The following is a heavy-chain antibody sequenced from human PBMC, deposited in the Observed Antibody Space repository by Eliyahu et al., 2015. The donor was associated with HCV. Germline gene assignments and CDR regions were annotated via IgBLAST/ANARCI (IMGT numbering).Heavy chain of an antibody. Sequence: EVQLVESGGGLVQPGGSXRLXCAASGFTXSSYWMXXVRQTXGKGLVWVSRIXSDGSRTNXADSVKGRFTISRDNAKNTLFLQMNSLRAEDTAVYYCARGEWELYYFDYWGQGTLVSVSS. D-gene: IGHD1-26*01. CDR1: GFTXSSYW. V-gene: IGHV3-74*01. CDR2: IXSDGSRT. CDR3: ARGEWELYYFDY. J-gene: IGHJ4*02.